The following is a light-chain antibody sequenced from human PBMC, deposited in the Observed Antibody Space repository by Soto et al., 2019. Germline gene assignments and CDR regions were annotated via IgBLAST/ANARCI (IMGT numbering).Light chain of an antibody. J-gene: IGLJ1*01. CDR1: SSYIGPYDH. Sequence: QSALTQPRSVSGSPGQSVTISCTRTSSYIGPYDHVAWYQQHPGKAPKLIIFAVSKRPSGVPDRFSGSKSGNTASLIISGLQAEDEADYYCSSYAGNYIYVFATGTKLTVL. V-gene: IGLV2-11*01. CDR2: AVS. CDR3: SSYAGNYIYV.